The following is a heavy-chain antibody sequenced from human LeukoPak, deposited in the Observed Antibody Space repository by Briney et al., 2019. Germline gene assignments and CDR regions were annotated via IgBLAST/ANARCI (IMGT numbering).Heavy chain of an antibody. D-gene: IGHD5-24*01. CDR2: IYYSGNT. V-gene: IGHV4-39*07. Sequence: SETLSLTCTVSGGSIFSSNSYWGWIRQPPGKGLEWIGSIYYSGNTYYNASLKSRVTISVDTSKNQFSLKLSSVTAADTAVYYCARTGSDGYPQSDAFDIWGQGTMVTVSS. CDR1: GGSIFSSNSY. CDR3: ARTGSDGYPQSDAFDI. J-gene: IGHJ3*02.